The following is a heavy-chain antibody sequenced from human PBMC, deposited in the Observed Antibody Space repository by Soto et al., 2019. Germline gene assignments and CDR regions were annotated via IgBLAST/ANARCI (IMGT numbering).Heavy chain of an antibody. CDR2: ISAYNGNT. V-gene: IGHV1-18*01. J-gene: IGHJ6*03. Sequence: GASVKVSCKASGYTFTSYGISWVRQAPGQGLEWMGWISAYNGNTNYAQKLQGRVTMTTDTSTSTAYMELRSLRSDDTAVYYCALGYSGYLYYYHMDVWGKGTTVTVSS. CDR1: GYTFTSYG. D-gene: IGHD5-12*01. CDR3: ALGYSGYLYYYHMDV.